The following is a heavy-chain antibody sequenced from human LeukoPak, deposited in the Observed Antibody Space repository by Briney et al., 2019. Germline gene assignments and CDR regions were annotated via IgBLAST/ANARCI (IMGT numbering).Heavy chain of an antibody. V-gene: IGHV1-69*04. CDR2: IIPILGIA. CDR3: AREKNIVATIIGGPFDY. J-gene: IGHJ4*02. D-gene: IGHD5-12*01. CDR1: GGTFSSYA. Sequence: SVKVSCKASGGTFSSYAISWVRQAPGQGLEWMGRIIPILGIANYAQKFQGRVAITADKSTSTAYMELSSLRSEDTAVYYCAREKNIVATIIGGPFDYWGQGTLVTVSS.